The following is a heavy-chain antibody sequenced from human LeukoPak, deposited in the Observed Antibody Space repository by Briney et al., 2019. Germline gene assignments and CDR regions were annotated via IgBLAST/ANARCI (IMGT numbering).Heavy chain of an antibody. CDR1: GYTFTSYG. Sequence: GASVKVSCKASGYTFTSYGISWVRQAPGQGLEWMGWINAGNGNTKYSQKFQGRVTITRDTSASTAYMELSSLRSEDTAVYYCARAPGGYCSSTSCHPSRSWFDPWGQGTLVTVSS. V-gene: IGHV1-3*01. D-gene: IGHD2-2*01. J-gene: IGHJ5*02. CDR3: ARAPGGYCSSTSCHPSRSWFDP. CDR2: INAGNGNT.